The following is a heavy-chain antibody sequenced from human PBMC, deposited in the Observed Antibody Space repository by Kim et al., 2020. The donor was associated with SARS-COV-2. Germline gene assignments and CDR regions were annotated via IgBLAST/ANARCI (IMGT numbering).Heavy chain of an antibody. J-gene: IGHJ4*02. D-gene: IGHD4-17*01. CDR1: GYSFNTYW. CDR2: IDPTDSYT. Sequence: GESLKISCKGSGYSFNTYWISWVRQMPGKGLEWMGRIDPTDSYTNYSPSFQGHVSISADKSISTAYLQWRSLKASNTAMYYCARHEWPTLTGIAYWGQGT. V-gene: IGHV5-10-1*01. CDR3: ARHEWPTLTGIAY.